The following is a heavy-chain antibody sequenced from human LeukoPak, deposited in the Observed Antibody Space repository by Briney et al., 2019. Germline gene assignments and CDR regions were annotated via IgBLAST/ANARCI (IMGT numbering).Heavy chain of an antibody. CDR1: GGSFSGYY. CDR3: ARGSYAVLRYFDWLSRFDY. D-gene: IGHD3-9*01. CDR2: INHSGST. J-gene: IGHJ4*02. V-gene: IGHV4-34*01. Sequence: SETLSLTCAVYGGSFSGYYWSWIRQPPGKGLEWIGEINHSGSTNYNPSLKSRVTISVDTSKNQFYLKLSSVTAADTAVYYCARGSYAVLRYFDWLSRFDYWGQGTLVTVSS.